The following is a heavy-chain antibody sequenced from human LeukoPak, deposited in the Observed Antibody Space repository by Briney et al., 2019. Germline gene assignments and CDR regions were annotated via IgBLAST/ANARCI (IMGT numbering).Heavy chain of an antibody. CDR2: ISGSGGHT. CDR3: AKGGAATMRDGYNYYYYYMEV. Sequence: PGGALRLSCAASGITFSSHAMSWVRQAPGKGLGWVSLISGSGGHTYYGDSVKGRFTISRDNSTNRLYLQMNSLRPEDTAVYYCAKGGAATMRDGYNYYYYYMEVWGRGTTVTVS. D-gene: IGHD5-24*01. V-gene: IGHV3-23*01. J-gene: IGHJ6*03. CDR1: GITFSSHA.